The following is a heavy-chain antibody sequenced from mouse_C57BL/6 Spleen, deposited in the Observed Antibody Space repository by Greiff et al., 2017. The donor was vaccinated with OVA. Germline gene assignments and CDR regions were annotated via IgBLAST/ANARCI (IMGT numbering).Heavy chain of an antibody. CDR3: ARHEYYSNLYAMDY. V-gene: IGHV1-62-2*01. CDR1: GYTFTEYT. CDR2: FYPGSGSI. D-gene: IGHD2-5*01. Sequence: QVQLKQSGAELVKPGASVKLSCTASGYTFTEYTIHWVQQRSGQGLEWIGWFYPGSGSIKYNEKFKDKATLTADKSSSKVYMELSRLTSEDSAVYYCARHEYYSNLYAMDYWGQGTSVTVSS. J-gene: IGHJ4*01.